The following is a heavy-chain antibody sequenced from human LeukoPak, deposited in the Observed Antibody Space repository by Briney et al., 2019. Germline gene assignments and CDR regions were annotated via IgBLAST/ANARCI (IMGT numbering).Heavy chain of an antibody. CDR1: GLTFSNAW. CDR3: TTPAGSSGYSALDFDY. CDR2: IKSKTDGGTT. V-gene: IGHV3-15*07. Sequence: GGSLRLSCAASGLTFSNAWMNWVRQAPGKGLEWVGRIKSKTDGGTTDYAAPVKGRLTISRDDSKNTLYLQMNSLKTEDTAVYYCTTPAGSSGYSALDFDYWGQGSLVTVSS. D-gene: IGHD3-22*01. J-gene: IGHJ4*02.